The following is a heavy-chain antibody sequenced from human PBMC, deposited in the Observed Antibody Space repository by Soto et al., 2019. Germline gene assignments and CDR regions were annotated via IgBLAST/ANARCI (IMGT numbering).Heavy chain of an antibody. D-gene: IGHD3-3*01. J-gene: IGHJ6*02. CDR2: SFHNGNS. V-gene: IGHV4-38-2*01. Sequence: PSETLSRTCVVSGYSIRIGYSLNWVRQSPEMGLQWIGTSFHNGNSSYNPSLKSRLTISVDPSRNEFSLNLRFVTAADTALYYCARSDAIFPSTGGMDVWGQGTTVTVSS. CDR3: ARSDAIFPSTGGMDV. CDR1: GYSIRIGYS.